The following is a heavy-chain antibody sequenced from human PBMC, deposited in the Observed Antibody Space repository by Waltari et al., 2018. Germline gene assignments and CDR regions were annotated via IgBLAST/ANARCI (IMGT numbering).Heavy chain of an antibody. CDR3: ARVPLKKVTTDDY. Sequence: VQLVESGGGLIQPGGSLRLSCAASGFTVSSNYMSWVRQAPGKGLEWIGSIYYSGSTYYNPSLKSRVTISVDTSKNQFSLKLSSVTAADTAVYYCARVPLKKVTTDDYWGQGTLVTVSS. CDR1: GFTVSSNY. CDR2: IYYSGST. D-gene: IGHD4-17*01. V-gene: IGHV4-39*07. J-gene: IGHJ4*02.